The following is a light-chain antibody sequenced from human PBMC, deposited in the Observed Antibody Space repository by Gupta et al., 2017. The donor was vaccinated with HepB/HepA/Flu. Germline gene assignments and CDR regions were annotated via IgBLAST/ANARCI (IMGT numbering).Light chain of an antibody. CDR2: VAS. J-gene: IGKJ4*01. V-gene: IGKV1-39*01. CDR3: QQSYSTPLT. CDR1: QSISSY. Sequence: DIQMTQSPSSLSASVGDRVTITCRASQSISSYLNWYQQKPGKAPNLLIYVASSLQSGVPSRFSGSGSGTDFTLTISSLQPEDFATYYCQQSYSTPLTFGGWTKVEIK.